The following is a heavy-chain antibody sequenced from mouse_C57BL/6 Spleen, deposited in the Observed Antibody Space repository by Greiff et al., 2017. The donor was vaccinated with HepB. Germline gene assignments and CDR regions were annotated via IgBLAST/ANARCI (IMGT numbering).Heavy chain of an antibody. Sequence: QVHVKQPGAELVKPGASVKVSCKASGYTFTSYWMHWVKQRPGQGLEWIGRIHPSDSDTNYNQKFKGKATLTVDKSSSTAYMQLSSLTSEDSAVYYCAIGGYDRVYYYAMDYWGQGTSVTVSS. V-gene: IGHV1-74*01. CDR1: GYTFTSYW. J-gene: IGHJ4*01. D-gene: IGHD2-14*01. CDR3: AIGGYDRVYYYAMDY. CDR2: IHPSDSDT.